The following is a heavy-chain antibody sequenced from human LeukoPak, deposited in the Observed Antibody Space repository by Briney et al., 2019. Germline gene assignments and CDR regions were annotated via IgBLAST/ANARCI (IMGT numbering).Heavy chain of an antibody. D-gene: IGHD1-26*01. J-gene: IGHJ5*02. V-gene: IGHV4-34*01. CDR2: INHSGST. CDR3: ARPGSGTYFDP. Sequence: SETLSLTCAVYGGSFSGYYWSWIRQPPGKGLGWIGEINHSGSTNYNPSLKSRVTISVDTSKNQFSLKLSSVTAADTAVYYCARPGSGTYFDPWGQGTLVTVSS. CDR1: GGSFSGYY.